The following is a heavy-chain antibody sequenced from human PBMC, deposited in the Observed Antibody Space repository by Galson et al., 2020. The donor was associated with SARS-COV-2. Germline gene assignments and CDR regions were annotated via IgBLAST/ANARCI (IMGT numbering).Heavy chain of an antibody. CDR3: ARTYYYDSSGYNYEPYYYALDV. V-gene: IGHV1-69*06. Sequence: SVKVSCKTSGGTFSSYAICWVRQAPGQGLEWMGGVIPMFDTPNYAQKFQDRVTITADKSTSTAYMELSSLRSEDTAVYYCARTYYYDSSGYNYEPYYYALDVWGQGTTVTVSS. J-gene: IGHJ6*02. D-gene: IGHD3-22*01. CDR1: GGTFSSYA. CDR2: VIPMFDTP.